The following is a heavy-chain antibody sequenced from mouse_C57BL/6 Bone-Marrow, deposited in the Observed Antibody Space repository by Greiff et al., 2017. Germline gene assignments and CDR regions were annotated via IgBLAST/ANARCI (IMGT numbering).Heavy chain of an antibody. Sequence: EVKLQESGGGLVKPGGSLKLSCAASGFTFSDYGMHWVRQAPEKGLEWVAYISSGSSTIYYADTVKGRFTISRDNAKNTLFLQMTSLRSEDTAMYYCASSITTVVAPYAMDYWGQGTSVTVSS. CDR3: ASSITTVVAPYAMDY. V-gene: IGHV5-17*01. CDR2: ISSGSSTI. J-gene: IGHJ4*01. D-gene: IGHD1-1*01. CDR1: GFTFSDYG.